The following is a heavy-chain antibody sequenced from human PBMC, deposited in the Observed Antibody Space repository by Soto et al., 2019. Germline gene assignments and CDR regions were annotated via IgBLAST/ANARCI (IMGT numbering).Heavy chain of an antibody. J-gene: IGHJ4*02. D-gene: IGHD5-18*01. CDR3: ARGGYSYGPDFDY. CDR1: GFTFSTNA. Sequence: GGSLRLSCAASGFTFSTNAMTWVRQAPGKGLEWVAFISYDGSNTYYGDSVRGRFTISRDNSKNTLYLQMNSLRTEDTTVYYCARGGYSYGPDFDYWGQGTLVTVSS. CDR2: ISYDGSNT. V-gene: IGHV3-30-3*01.